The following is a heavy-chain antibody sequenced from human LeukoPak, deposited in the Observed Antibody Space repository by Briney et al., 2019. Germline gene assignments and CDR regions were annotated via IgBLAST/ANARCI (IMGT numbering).Heavy chain of an antibody. CDR2: ISTGSSTI. CDR3: ARELAVPATGN. D-gene: IGHD2-15*01. V-gene: IGHV3-48*01. J-gene: IGHJ4*02. CDR1: GFTFSSYS. Sequence: GGSLRLSCAASGFTFSSYSMNWVRQAPGKGLEWVSYISTGSSTIYYADSVKGRFTISRDNAKNSLYLQMNSLRAEDTAVYYCARELAVPATGNWGQGTLVTVSS.